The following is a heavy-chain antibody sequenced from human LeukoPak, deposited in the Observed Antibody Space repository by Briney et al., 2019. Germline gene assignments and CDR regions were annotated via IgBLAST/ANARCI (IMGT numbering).Heavy chain of an antibody. Sequence: PSETLSLTCAVYGGSFSGYYWSWIRQPPGKGLEWIGEINHSGSTNYNPSLKSRVTISVDTSKNQFSLKLSSVTAADTAVYYCARLPRAGYYYYYMDVWGKGTTVTVSS. V-gene: IGHV4-34*01. CDR2: INHSGST. CDR3: ARLPRAGYYYYYMDV. J-gene: IGHJ6*03. CDR1: GGSFSGYY. D-gene: IGHD6-19*01.